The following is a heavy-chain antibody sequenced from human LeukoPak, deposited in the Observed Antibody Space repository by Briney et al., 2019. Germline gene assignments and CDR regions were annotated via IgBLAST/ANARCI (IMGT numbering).Heavy chain of an antibody. CDR1: GYSFTSYW. Sequence: GESLKISCKGSGYSFTSYWIGWVRQMPGKGLEWMGIIYPGDSDTRYSPSFQGQVTISADKSISTAYLQWSSLKASDTAMYYCARLTMVRGVIINADYWGQGTLVTVSS. CDR3: ARLTMVRGVIINADY. V-gene: IGHV5-51*01. D-gene: IGHD3-10*01. CDR2: IYPGDSDT. J-gene: IGHJ4*02.